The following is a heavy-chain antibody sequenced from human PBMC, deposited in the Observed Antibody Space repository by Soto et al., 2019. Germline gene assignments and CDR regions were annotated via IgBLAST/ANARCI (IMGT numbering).Heavy chain of an antibody. J-gene: IGHJ6*02. CDR1: GYSFTDYH. CDR2: LNPKSGGT. D-gene: IGHD2-8*01. Sequence: ASVKVSCKASGYSFTDYHIHWVRQAPGQGLEWLGRLNPKSGGTSTAQKIQGWVTMTRDRTISTVYMELTRLRSDATAVYFCARGHSTDCSNGVCVFFHNHEMDVWGQGATVTVSS. CDR3: ARGHSTDCSNGVCVFFHNHEMDV. V-gene: IGHV1-2*04.